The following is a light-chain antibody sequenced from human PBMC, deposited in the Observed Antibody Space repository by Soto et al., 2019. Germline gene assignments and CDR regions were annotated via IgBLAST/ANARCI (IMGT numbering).Light chain of an antibody. CDR1: QSVRTTY. CDR2: NAS. CDR3: QQYSSSQGWT. Sequence: EIVLTQSPGTLSLSPGDRATLSCRASQSVRTTYLAWYQQKPGQAPRLLIYNASNRTTGIPDRFSGSGSGTDFTLTIDRLEPADFAVYFCQQYSSSQGWTLGQGTKVDIK. J-gene: IGKJ1*01. V-gene: IGKV3-20*01.